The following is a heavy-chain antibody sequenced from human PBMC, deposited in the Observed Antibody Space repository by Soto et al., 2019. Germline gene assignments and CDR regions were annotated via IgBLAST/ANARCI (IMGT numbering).Heavy chain of an antibody. Sequence: WASVKVSCKASGGTFSSYAISWVRQAPGQGLEWMGGIIPIFGTANCAQKFQGRVTITADESTSTAYMELSSLRSEDTAVYYCARADCSGGSCYSNGMDVWGQGTTVTVSS. J-gene: IGHJ6*02. CDR2: IIPIFGTA. V-gene: IGHV1-69*13. CDR3: ARADCSGGSCYSNGMDV. D-gene: IGHD2-15*01. CDR1: GGTFSSYA.